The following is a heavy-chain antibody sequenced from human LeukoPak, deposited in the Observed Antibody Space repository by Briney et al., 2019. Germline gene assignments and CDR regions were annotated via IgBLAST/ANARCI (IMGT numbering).Heavy chain of an antibody. CDR2: IYYSGNA. D-gene: IGHD1-14*01. CDR3: ARHEPLGRGAWDY. V-gene: IGHV4-61*08. Sequence: SETLSLTCSVSGGSIRSAGYSWYWIRQFPGRGLEWIGYIYYSGNADSNPSLKSRVTMSVDTSRNQFSLKLTSVTAADTAVYYCARHEPLGRGAWDYWGQGILVTVSS. J-gene: IGHJ4*02. CDR1: GGSIRSAGYS.